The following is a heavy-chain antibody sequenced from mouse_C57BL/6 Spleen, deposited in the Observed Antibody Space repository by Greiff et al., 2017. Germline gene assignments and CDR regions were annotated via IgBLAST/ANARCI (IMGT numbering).Heavy chain of an antibody. Sequence: QVQLKESGAELARPGASVTLSCKASGYTFTSYGISWVKQRTGQGLEWIGEIYPRSGNTYYNEKFKGKATLTADKSSSTAYMELRSLTSEDSAVXFCARRDGNFDDWGQGTTLTVSS. J-gene: IGHJ2*01. D-gene: IGHD2-3*01. CDR3: ARRDGNFDD. V-gene: IGHV1-81*01. CDR2: IYPRSGNT. CDR1: GYTFTSYG.